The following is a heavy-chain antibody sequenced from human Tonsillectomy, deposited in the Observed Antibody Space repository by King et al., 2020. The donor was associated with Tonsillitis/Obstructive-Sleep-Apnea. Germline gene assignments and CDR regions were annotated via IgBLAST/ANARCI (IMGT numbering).Heavy chain of an antibody. D-gene: IGHD5-12*01. V-gene: IGHV4-59*01. CDR3: TTGRGWLTDY. CDR2: IHHSGST. J-gene: IGHJ4*02. Sequence: VQLQESGPGLVKPSETLSLNCTVSDGSISGNYWSWIRQPPGKGLQWIGYIHHSGSTNYNPSLKSRVNISVDTSKNQFSLKLSSVTAADTAMYFCTTGRGWLTDYWGQGTLVTVSS. CDR1: DGSISGNY.